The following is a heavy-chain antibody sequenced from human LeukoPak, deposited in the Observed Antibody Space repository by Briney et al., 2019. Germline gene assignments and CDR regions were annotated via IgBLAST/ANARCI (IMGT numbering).Heavy chain of an antibody. CDR1: GGSFSGYY. V-gene: IGHV4-34*01. D-gene: IGHD1-14*01. CDR3: ARDRYRAIDY. J-gene: IGHJ4*02. Sequence: SETLSLTCAVYGGSFSGYYWSWIRQPPGKGLEWIGEINHSGSTNYNPSLKSRVTISVDTSKNQFSLKLSSVTAADTAVYYCARDRYRAIDYWGRGTLVTVSS. CDR2: INHSGST.